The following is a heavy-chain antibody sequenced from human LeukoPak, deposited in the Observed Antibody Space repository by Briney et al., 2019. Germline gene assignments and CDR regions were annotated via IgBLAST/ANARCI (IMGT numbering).Heavy chain of an antibody. CDR1: GFTFSTYA. J-gene: IGHJ4*02. Sequence: GGSLRLSCAASGFTFSTYAMSWVRQAPGKGVEWVSGISGSGDSTYYADSVKGRFTISRDNSKNTLYLQMNSLRAEDTAVYYCARDTDILTGSDSYFDYWGQGTLVTVSS. V-gene: IGHV3-23*01. D-gene: IGHD3-9*01. CDR3: ARDTDILTGSDSYFDY. CDR2: ISGSGDST.